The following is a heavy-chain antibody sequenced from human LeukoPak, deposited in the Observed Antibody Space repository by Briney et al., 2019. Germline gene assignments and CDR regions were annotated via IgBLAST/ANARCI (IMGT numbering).Heavy chain of an antibody. CDR1: GFTYSSYS. V-gene: IGHV3-21*01. Sequence: GGSLRLFCAASGFTYSSYSMNWVRQAAGKGLEWVPPSISSISYMSYEASVKGRFTISRDNAKNSLYLQMTRRGAEDTAVYYCARDTYYYDSSGYWYYYGMDVWGQGTTVTVSS. J-gene: IGHJ6*02. D-gene: IGHD3-22*01. CDR3: ARDTYYYDSSGYWYYYGMDV. CDR2: SISSISYM.